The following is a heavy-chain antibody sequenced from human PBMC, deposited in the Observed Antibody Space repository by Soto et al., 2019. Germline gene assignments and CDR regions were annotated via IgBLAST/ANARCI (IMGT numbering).Heavy chain of an antibody. CDR2: ISARGGSL. J-gene: IGHJ4*02. Sequence: EVQLLESGGGLVQPGGSLRLACTASGFSFSSYAMGWVRQAPGKGLEWVSVISARGGSLYFADSGKGRFTISRDNSQNVLSLEMNNRRAEDTATYFCAKGSIEYRAAVDHCGQGTLVLVSS. D-gene: IGHD3-16*02. CDR1: GFSFSSYA. CDR3: AKGSIEYRAAVDH. V-gene: IGHV3-23*01.